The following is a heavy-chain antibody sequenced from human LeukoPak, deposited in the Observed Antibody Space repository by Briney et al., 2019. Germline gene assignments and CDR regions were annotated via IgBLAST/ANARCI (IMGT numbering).Heavy chain of an antibody. CDR1: GFIFSRYW. V-gene: IGHV3-74*03. D-gene: IGHD4/OR15-4a*01. CDR3: ERDYGA. Sequence: PGGSLRLSCEASGFIFSRYWMHWVRQAPGKGLMWVSRINSDGSATTYADFVKGRFTISRDNAKNTVYLQMNSLRVDDTAIYYCERDYGAWGQGTLVTVSP. J-gene: IGHJ5*02. CDR2: INSDGSAT.